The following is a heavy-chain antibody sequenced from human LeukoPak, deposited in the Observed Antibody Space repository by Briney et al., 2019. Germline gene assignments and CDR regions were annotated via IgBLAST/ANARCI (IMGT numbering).Heavy chain of an antibody. D-gene: IGHD3-10*01. CDR1: GGSFSGYY. V-gene: IGHV4-34*01. CDR3: AREVATMVRGVILNDAFDI. J-gene: IGHJ3*02. Sequence: PSETLSLTCAVYGGSFSGYYWSWIRQPPGKGLEWIGEINHRGSTNYNPSLKSRVTISVDTSKNQFSLKLSSVTAADTAVYYCAREVATMVRGVILNDAFDIWGQGTMVTVSS. CDR2: INHRGST.